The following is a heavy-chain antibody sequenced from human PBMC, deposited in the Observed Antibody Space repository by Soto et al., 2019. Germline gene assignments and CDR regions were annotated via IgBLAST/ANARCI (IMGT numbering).Heavy chain of an antibody. CDR1: GFILGDHY. V-gene: IGHV3-72*01. CDR3: AKLTTDPDTWGL. J-gene: IGHJ4*02. D-gene: IGHD1-26*01. CDR2: SRNRAKGFTM. Sequence: GGSLRLSCAASGFILGDHYVDWVRQAPGKGLEWVGRSRNRAKGFTMGYAASVKGRFTISRDDSRNSVFLQMNSLETEDTAVYYCAKLTTDPDTWGLWGQGAQVTVSS.